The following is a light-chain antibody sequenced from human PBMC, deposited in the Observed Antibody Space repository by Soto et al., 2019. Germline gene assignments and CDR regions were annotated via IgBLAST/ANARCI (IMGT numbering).Light chain of an antibody. CDR2: EVL. CDR1: SSDVGGYNF. J-gene: IGLJ2*01. Sequence: QSVLTQPASMSGSPGQSITISCTGASSDVGGYNFVSWYQQHPGKAPKLVIYEVLNRPSGVSDRFSGSKSGTTASLTISGLQAEDEADYYCTSYSSTTTLVFGGGTQLTVL. CDR3: TSYSSTTTLV. V-gene: IGLV2-14*03.